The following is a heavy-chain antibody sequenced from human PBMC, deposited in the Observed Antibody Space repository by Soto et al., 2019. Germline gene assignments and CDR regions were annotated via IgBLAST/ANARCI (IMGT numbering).Heavy chain of an antibody. CDR3: AREGSYYDTPTPWYFDL. Sequence: GGSLRLSCAASGFTFSSYSMNWVRQAPGKGLEWVSSISSSSSYIYYADSVKGRFTISRDNAKNSLYLQMNSLRAEDTAVYYCAREGSYYDTPTPWYFDLRGRGTLVTVSS. CDR2: ISSSSSYI. CDR1: GFTFSSYS. V-gene: IGHV3-21*01. J-gene: IGHJ2*01. D-gene: IGHD3-22*01.